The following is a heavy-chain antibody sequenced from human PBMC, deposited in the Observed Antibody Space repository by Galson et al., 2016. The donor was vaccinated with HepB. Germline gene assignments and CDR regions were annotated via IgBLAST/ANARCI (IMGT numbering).Heavy chain of an antibody. D-gene: IGHD4-17*01. Sequence: TLSLTCTVSDDSISSGVYYWSWIRQLPGKGLEWIGCIYFTGSTYYNPSLKGRLTMSVDTSDNQFSLRLSSVTAADTAVYYCARGGVTTPGDWFDPWGQGTLVTVSS. V-gene: IGHV4-31*03. CDR1: DDSISSGVYY. CDR2: IYFTGST. J-gene: IGHJ5*02. CDR3: ARGGVTTPGDWFDP.